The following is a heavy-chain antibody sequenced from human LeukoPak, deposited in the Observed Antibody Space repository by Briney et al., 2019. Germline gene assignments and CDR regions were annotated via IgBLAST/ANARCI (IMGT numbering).Heavy chain of an antibody. CDR1: GFTFSSYG. CDR3: AKDGSSGNAPFDY. V-gene: IGHV3-30*18. Sequence: PGRSLRLSCAASGFTFSSYGMHGVRQAPGKGLEWVAVISYDGSNKYYADSVKGRFTISRDNSKNTLYLQMNSLRAEDTAVYYCAKDGSSGNAPFDYWGQGTLVTVSS. D-gene: IGHD6-19*01. CDR2: ISYDGSNK. J-gene: IGHJ4*02.